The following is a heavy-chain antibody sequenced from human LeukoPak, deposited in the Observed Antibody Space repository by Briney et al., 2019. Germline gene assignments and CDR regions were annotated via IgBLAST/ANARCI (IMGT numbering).Heavy chain of an antibody. Sequence: ASETLSLTCTVSGGSISSYYWSWIRQPAGKGLEWIGRIYTSGSTNYNPSLKSRVTISVDTSKNQFSLKLSSVTAADTAVYYCARGKAFNRYYYYYYYMDVWGKGTTVTVSS. CDR1: GGSISSYY. J-gene: IGHJ6*03. V-gene: IGHV4-4*07. CDR2: IYTSGST. CDR3: ARGKAFNRYYYYYYYMDV. D-gene: IGHD1-14*01.